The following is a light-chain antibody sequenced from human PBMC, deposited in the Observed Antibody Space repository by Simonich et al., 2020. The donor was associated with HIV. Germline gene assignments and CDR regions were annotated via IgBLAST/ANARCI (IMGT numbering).Light chain of an antibody. CDR2: GAS. CDR3: QQYNYWYT. CDR1: QSISSN. J-gene: IGKJ2*01. Sequence: EIVMTQSPATLSVSPGERVTLSCRASQSISSNLAWYQQKTGQAPRLLNYGASTRATGVPARFTGSGSGTEFTLTVSSLQSEDFAVYFCQQYNYWYTFGQGTKLEIK. V-gene: IGKV3-15*01.